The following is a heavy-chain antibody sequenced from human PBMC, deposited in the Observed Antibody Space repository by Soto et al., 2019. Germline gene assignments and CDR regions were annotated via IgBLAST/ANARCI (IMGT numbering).Heavy chain of an antibody. V-gene: IGHV1-69*01. CDR3: ARDKDDSSGYYPSYYYGMDF. J-gene: IGHJ6*02. Sequence: QVQLVQSGAEVKKPGSSVKVSCKASGGTFSSYAISWVRQAPGQGLEWMGGIIPIFGTANYAQKFQGRVTITADESTSTAYMELSSLRSEDTAVYYCARDKDDSSGYYPSYYYGMDFWGQGTTVTVSS. CDR2: IIPIFGTA. D-gene: IGHD3-22*01. CDR1: GGTFSSYA.